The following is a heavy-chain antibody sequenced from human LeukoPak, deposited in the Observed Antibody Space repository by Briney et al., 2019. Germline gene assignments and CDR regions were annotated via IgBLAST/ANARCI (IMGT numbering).Heavy chain of an antibody. Sequence: GESLQISCKGSGYRFTSYWIGWVRQMPGKGLEWMGIIYPGDSDTRYSPSFQGQVTISADKSISTAYLQWSSLKASDTAMYYCARLKIAAAGTLRSVNWFDPWGQGTLVTVSS. D-gene: IGHD6-13*01. CDR1: GYRFTSYW. CDR3: ARLKIAAAGTLRSVNWFDP. CDR2: IYPGDSDT. J-gene: IGHJ5*02. V-gene: IGHV5-51*01.